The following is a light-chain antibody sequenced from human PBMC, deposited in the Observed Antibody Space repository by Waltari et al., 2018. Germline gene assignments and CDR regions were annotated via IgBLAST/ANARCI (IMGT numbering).Light chain of an antibody. CDR2: EVS. Sequence: EIVLTQSPATLSLSPGERATLSCRASQSVSSQLAWYQQKPGQAPRILIYEVSNRDAGIPARFSGTGSETDFTLTISSLESEDFAIYYCQQRRAWPITFGQGTRLEIK. J-gene: IGKJ5*01. CDR3: QQRRAWPIT. CDR1: QSVSSQ. V-gene: IGKV3-11*01.